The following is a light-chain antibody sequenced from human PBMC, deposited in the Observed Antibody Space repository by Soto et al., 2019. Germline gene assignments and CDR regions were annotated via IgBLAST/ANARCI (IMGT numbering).Light chain of an antibody. J-gene: IGKJ2*01. CDR1: QTISSW. V-gene: IGKV1-6*01. CDR3: PKDYNSPYT. CDR2: AAS. Sequence: IQMTQSPSTLSGSVGDRVTITCRASQTISSWLAWYQQKPGKAPKLLIYAASSLQSGVPSRFSGSGSGKNFTLTISSLQPENFATYYCPKDYNSPYTFGQGTKGEIK.